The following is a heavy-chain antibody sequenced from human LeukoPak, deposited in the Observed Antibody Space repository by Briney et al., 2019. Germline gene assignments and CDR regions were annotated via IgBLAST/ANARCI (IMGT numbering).Heavy chain of an antibody. D-gene: IGHD3-10*01. J-gene: IGHJ4*02. CDR2: INHSGST. Sequence: SETLSLTCAVYGGSFSGYYWSWIRQPPGKGLEWIGEINHSGSTNYNPSLKSRVTISVDTSKNQFSLKLSSVTAADTALYYCATGGFMVRGVLDYWGQGTLVTVSS. CDR1: GGSFSGYY. CDR3: ATGGFMVRGVLDY. V-gene: IGHV4-34*01.